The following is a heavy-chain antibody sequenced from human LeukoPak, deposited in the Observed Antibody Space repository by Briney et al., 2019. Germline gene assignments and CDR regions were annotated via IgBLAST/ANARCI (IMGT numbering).Heavy chain of an antibody. V-gene: IGHV1-2*02. D-gene: IGHD5-24*01. CDR2: INPNNGDT. Sequence: ASVKVSCKAPGYTFTGYYIHWVRQAPGQGHEWMGCINPNNGDTIYAQNFQARVTMTRDTSISTAYMELSRLRSDDTAVYYCAKGGDGYNRRFDYWGQGTLVTVSS. J-gene: IGHJ4*02. CDR3: AKGGDGYNRRFDY. CDR1: GYTFTGYY.